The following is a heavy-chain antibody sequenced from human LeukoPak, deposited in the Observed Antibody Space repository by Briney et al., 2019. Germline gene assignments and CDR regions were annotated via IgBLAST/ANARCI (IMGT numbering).Heavy chain of an antibody. Sequence: PSETLSLTCIVSGYSIISDYFWGWVRQPPGKGPEWIGSIFHSGSVFYNPSLRSRVTLSIEPSKNRFSLELTSVTAADTAIYYCARVVASTSIDSWGQGTLVTVSS. CDR1: GYSIISDYF. V-gene: IGHV4-38-2*02. CDR2: IFHSGSV. D-gene: IGHD2-15*01. J-gene: IGHJ4*02. CDR3: ARVVASTSIDS.